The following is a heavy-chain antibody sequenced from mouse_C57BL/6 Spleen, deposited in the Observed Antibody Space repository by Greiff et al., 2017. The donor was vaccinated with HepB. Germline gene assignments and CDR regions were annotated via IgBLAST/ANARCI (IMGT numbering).Heavy chain of an antibody. CDR1: GYTFTSYG. CDR2: IYPRSGNT. Sequence: VKLMESGAELARPGASVKLSCKASGYTFTSYGISWVKQRTGQGLEWIGEIYPRSGNTYYNEKFKGKATLTAAKSSSTAYMELRSLTSEDSAVYVCARSRYYYGSSYDAMDYWGQGTSVTVSS. D-gene: IGHD1-1*01. J-gene: IGHJ4*01. CDR3: ARSRYYYGSSYDAMDY. V-gene: IGHV1-81*01.